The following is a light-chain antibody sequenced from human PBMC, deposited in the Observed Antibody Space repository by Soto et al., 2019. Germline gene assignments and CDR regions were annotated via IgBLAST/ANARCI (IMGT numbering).Light chain of an antibody. Sequence: SYVLTQPPSVSVAPGETATITCGGNNMGSRSVHWYQQKPGQAPVLVISYDSHRPSGIPDQFSGSKSGNTATLIISRVEAGDEADYYCQAWDSGTDQLVFGGGTKVTVL. CDR1: NMGSRS. V-gene: IGLV3-21*04. CDR2: YDS. CDR3: QAWDSGTDQLV. J-gene: IGLJ3*02.